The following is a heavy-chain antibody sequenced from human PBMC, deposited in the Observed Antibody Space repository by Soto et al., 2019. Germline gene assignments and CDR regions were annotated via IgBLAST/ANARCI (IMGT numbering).Heavy chain of an antibody. CDR3: ARRTPGGSETYYNSWFDP. J-gene: IGHJ5*02. Sequence: SETLSLTCAFYVGSFSGYSWTCIRHPPGRWLEWIGEINHSITTNYNPSLKSRVTISVDTSKNQFSLKLSSVTAADTAVYYCARRTPGGSETYYNSWFDPWGQGTLVTVSS. CDR2: INHSITT. CDR1: VGSFSGYS. D-gene: IGHD3-10*01. V-gene: IGHV4-34*01.